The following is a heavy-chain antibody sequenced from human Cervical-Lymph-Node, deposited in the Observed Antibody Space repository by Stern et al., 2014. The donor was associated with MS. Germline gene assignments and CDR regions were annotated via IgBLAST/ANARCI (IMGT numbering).Heavy chain of an antibody. CDR1: GGTFSDSA. J-gene: IGHJ5*01. CDR2: IIPICGST. Sequence: VQLVESGAEVTKPGSSVKVSCKASGGTFSDSAISWVRQAPGQGLEWMGGIIPICGSTDYAQNFQCRVTITADESTTTAYMDLSSLRSEDTAVYYCARGAYCGGDCYWGWFDSWGQGTLVTVSS. CDR3: ARGAYCGGDCYWGWFDS. D-gene: IGHD2-21*02. V-gene: IGHV1-69*01.